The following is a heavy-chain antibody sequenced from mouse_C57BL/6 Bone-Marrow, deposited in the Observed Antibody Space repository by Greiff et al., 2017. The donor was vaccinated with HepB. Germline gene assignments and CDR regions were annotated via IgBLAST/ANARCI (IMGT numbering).Heavy chain of an antibody. D-gene: IGHD1-1*01. CDR3: AREVTAVVATREFAY. CDR2: IYPRSGNT. J-gene: IGHJ3*01. Sequence: VQLQQSGAELARPGASVKLSCKASGYTFTSYGISWVKQRTGQGLEWIGEIYPRSGNTYYNEKFKGKATLTADKSSSTAYMERRSLTSEDSAVYVCAREVTAVVATREFAYWGQGTMVTVSA. V-gene: IGHV1-81*01. CDR1: GYTFTSYG.